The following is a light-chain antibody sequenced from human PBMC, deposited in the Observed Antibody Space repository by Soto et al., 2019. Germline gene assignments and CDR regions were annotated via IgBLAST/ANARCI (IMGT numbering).Light chain of an antibody. CDR2: GAS. J-gene: IGKJ1*01. Sequence: VLTQSPGTLSLSPGERATPSCRASQSVSSTYLAWYQLKPGQAPRLLIYGASSRATGIPDRFSGSGSGTDFTLTISRLEPEDFAVYYCQQFGSSPRTFGQGTKVEI. CDR1: QSVSSTY. CDR3: QQFGSSPRT. V-gene: IGKV3-20*01.